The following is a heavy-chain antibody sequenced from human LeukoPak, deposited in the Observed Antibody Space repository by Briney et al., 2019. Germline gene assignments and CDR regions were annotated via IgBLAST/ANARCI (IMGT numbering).Heavy chain of an antibody. Sequence: SETLSLTCTGSGGSIRSYYWSWIRQPPRKGLEWIGYIYYSGSTNYNPSLKSRVTISVDTSKNQFSLKLSSVTAADTAVYYCARVDDKGYFQHWGQGTLVTVSS. CDR1: GGSIRSYY. CDR3: ARVDDKGYFQH. CDR2: IYYSGST. J-gene: IGHJ1*01. V-gene: IGHV4-59*01. D-gene: IGHD3-22*01.